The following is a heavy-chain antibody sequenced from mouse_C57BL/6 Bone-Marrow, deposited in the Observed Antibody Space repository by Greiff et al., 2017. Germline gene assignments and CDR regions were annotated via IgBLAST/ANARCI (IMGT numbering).Heavy chain of an antibody. CDR1: GYTFTDSE. J-gene: IGHJ2*01. D-gene: IGHD2-3*01. V-gene: IGHV1-15*01. CDR3: TRREWLLFDY. Sequence: VKLQESGAELVRPGASVTLSCTASGYTFTDSEMHWVKQTPVHGLEWIGAIDPEPGGTAYNQKFKGKAILTADKSSSTAYMALRSLTSEDSAVYYCTRREWLLFDYWGQGTTLTVSS. CDR2: IDPEPGGT.